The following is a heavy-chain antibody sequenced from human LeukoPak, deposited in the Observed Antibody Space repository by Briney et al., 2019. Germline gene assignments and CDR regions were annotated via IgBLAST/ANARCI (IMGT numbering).Heavy chain of an antibody. V-gene: IGHV4-61*02. CDR2: IHTSGST. CDR3: SSSGWDGLLDY. J-gene: IGHJ4*02. Sequence: SETLSLTCTVSGGSISSGSYYWSWIRQPAGKGLEWIGRIHTSGSTNYNPSLKSRVTISVDTSKNQFSLKLSSVTAADTAVYYCSSSGWDGLLDYWGQGTLVTVSS. CDR1: GGSISSGSYY. D-gene: IGHD6-19*01.